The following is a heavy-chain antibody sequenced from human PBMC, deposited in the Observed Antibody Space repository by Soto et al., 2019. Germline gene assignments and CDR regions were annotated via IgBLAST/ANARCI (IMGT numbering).Heavy chain of an antibody. Sequence: QLQLQESGPGLVKPSETLSLTCTVSGGSISSSSYYWGWIRQPPGKGLEWIGSIYYSGSTYYNPSLKSRVTISVDTSNNQFSLKLSSVTAADTAVYYCARGDSSGYYYALSAFDIWGQGTMVTVSS. CDR1: GGSISSSSYY. J-gene: IGHJ3*02. CDR3: ARGDSSGYYYALSAFDI. V-gene: IGHV4-39*01. CDR2: IYYSGST. D-gene: IGHD3-22*01.